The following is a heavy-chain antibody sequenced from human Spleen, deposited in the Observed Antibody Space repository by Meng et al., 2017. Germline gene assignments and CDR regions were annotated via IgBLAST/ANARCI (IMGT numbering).Heavy chain of an antibody. CDR2: LSGGGFTT. CDR1: GFTVSTYY. V-gene: IGHV3-23*01. CDR3: ARVLDALDY. D-gene: IGHD3-3*01. J-gene: IGHJ4*02. Sequence: GESLKISCTASGFTVSTYYMSWVRQAPGKGLEWVSALSGGGFTTYYADSVKGRFAISRHNSKNTLYLQMNSLRAEDTALYYCARVLDALDYWGQGTLVTVSS.